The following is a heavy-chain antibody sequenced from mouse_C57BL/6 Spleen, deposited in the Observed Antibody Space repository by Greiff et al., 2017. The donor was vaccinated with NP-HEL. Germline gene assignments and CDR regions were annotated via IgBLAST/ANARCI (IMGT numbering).Heavy chain of an antibody. CDR2: IYPGNSDT. V-gene: IGHV1-5*01. CDR1: GYTFTSYW. J-gene: IGHJ2*01. Sequence: VQLQQSGTVLARPGASVKMSCKTSGYTFTSYWMHWVKQRPGQGLEWIGAIYPGNSDTSYNQKFKGKAKLTADTSASTAYMELSSLTNEDSAVYYCTRTKNWVFDYWGQGTTLTVSS. D-gene: IGHD4-1*01. CDR3: TRTKNWVFDY.